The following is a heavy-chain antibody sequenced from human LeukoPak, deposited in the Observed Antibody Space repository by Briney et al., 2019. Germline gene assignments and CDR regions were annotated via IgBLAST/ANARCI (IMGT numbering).Heavy chain of an antibody. D-gene: IGHD6-13*01. CDR1: GFTFSSYG. V-gene: IGHV3-30*02. J-gene: IGHJ4*02. CDR2: IRYDGSNK. Sequence: GGSLRLSCAASGFTFSSYGMHWVRQAPGKGLEWVAFIRYDGSNKYYADSVKGRFTISRDNSKNTLYLQMSSLRAEDTAVYYCAKDHGSSWYEGYYFDYWGQGTLVTVSS. CDR3: AKDHGSSWYEGYYFDY.